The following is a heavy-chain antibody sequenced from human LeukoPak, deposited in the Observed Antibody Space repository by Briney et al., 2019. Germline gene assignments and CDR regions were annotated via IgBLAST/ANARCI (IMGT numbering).Heavy chain of an antibody. CDR2: IYYSGST. V-gene: IGHV4-31*03. CDR1: GGSISSGGYY. J-gene: IGHJ4*02. CDR3: ARGVMDYDSSNFDY. Sequence: SETLSLTCTVSGGSISSGGYYWSWIRQHPGKGLEWIGYIYYSGSTYYNPSLKSRVTISVDTSKNQFSLKLSSVTAADTAVYYCARGVMDYDSSNFDYWGQGTLVTVSS. D-gene: IGHD3-22*01.